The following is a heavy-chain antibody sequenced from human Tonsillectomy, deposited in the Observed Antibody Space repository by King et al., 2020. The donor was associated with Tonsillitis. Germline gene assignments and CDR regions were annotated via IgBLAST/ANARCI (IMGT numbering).Heavy chain of an antibody. CDR3: ARLPGYSSGWYPGY. CDR1: GGSISSYY. D-gene: IGHD6-19*01. V-gene: IGHV4-59*08. Sequence: VQLQESGPGLVKPSETLSLTCTVSGGSISSYYWSWIRQPPGKGLEWIGYIYYSGSTNYNPSLKSRVTISVDTSKNQFSLKLSSVTAADTAVYYCARLPGYSSGWYPGYWGQGTLVTVSS. CDR2: IYYSGST. J-gene: IGHJ4*02.